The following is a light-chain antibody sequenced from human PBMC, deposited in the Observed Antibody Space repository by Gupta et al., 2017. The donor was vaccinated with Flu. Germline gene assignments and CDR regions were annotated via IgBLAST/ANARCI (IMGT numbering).Light chain of an antibody. V-gene: IGKV3-11*01. CDR2: DAS. CDR3: QQRNNGPLMYT. Sequence: TLSLSPGERAALSGRASESVSRYLAWYKKRPGQAPRLLIYDASKRANGIIARFSGSGDGTDFTLTISSLEPEDSAVYYCQQRNNGPLMYTFGQGTKLEI. CDR1: ESVSRY. J-gene: IGKJ2*01.